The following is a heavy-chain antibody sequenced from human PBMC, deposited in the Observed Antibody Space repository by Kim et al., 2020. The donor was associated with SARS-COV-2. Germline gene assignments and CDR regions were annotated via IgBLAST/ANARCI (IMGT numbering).Heavy chain of an antibody. CDR1: GYTLTELS. J-gene: IGHJ4*02. V-gene: IGHV1-24*01. CDR3: ATVLPTITAPYLHYYDSSGYYYFGY. Sequence: ASVKVSCKVSGYTLTELSMHWVRQAPGKGLEWMGGFDPEDGETIYAQKFQGRVTMTEDTSTDTAYMELSSLRSEDTAVYYCATVLPTITAPYLHYYDSSGYYYFGYWGQGTLVTVSS. CDR2: FDPEDGET. D-gene: IGHD3-22*01.